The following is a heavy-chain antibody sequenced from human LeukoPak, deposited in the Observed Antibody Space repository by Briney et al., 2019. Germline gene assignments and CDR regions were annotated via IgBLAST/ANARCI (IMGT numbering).Heavy chain of an antibody. CDR1: GYTFTTYA. Sequence: GASVKASCKASGYTFTTYAIHWVRQAPGQRLEWMAWINTDNGDTKYSQELQGRLTITRDTSASTAYMELSSLRSEDMAVYYCARARYYYGSGSYYKPIPWGFDYWGQGTLVTVSS. CDR3: ARARYYYGSGSYYKPIPWGFDY. D-gene: IGHD3-10*01. CDR2: INTDNGDT. J-gene: IGHJ4*02. V-gene: IGHV1-3*03.